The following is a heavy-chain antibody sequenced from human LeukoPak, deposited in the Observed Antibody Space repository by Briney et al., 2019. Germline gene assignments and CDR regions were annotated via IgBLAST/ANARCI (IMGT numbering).Heavy chain of an antibody. V-gene: IGHV4-34*01. CDR2: INHSGST. J-gene: IGHJ4*02. D-gene: IGHD6-13*01. CDR3: ASVRGQQQLR. CDR1: GGSFSGYY. Sequence: SETLSLTCAVYGGSFSGYYWSWIRQPPGKGLEWIGEINHSGSTNYNPSLKSRVTISVDTSKNQFSLKLSSVTAADTAVYYCASVRGQQQLRWGQGTLVTVSS.